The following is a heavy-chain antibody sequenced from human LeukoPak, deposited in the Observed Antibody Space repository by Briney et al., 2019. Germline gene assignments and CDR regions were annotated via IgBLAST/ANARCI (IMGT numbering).Heavy chain of an antibody. CDR3: VFLGYDSSA. CDR2: IYYSGST. Sequence: PSETLSLTCTVSGGSISSYYWSWIRQPPGKGLEWIGYIYYSGSTNYNPSLKSRVTISVDTSKNQFSLKLSSVTAADTAVYYCVFLGYDSSAWGQGTMVTVSS. D-gene: IGHD3-22*01. J-gene: IGHJ3*01. CDR1: GGSISSYY. V-gene: IGHV4-59*01.